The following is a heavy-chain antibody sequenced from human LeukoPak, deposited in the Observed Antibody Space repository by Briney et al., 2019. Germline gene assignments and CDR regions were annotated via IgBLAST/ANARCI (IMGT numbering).Heavy chain of an antibody. CDR3: AKDRSSTRLGYYYYMDV. Sequence: GRSLRLSCAASGFTFSSYGMHWVRQAPGKGLEWVAFIRYDGSNKYYADSVKGRFTISRDNSKNTLYLQMNSLRAEDTAVYYCAKDRSSTRLGYYYYMDVWGKGTTVTVSS. J-gene: IGHJ6*03. CDR2: IRYDGSNK. CDR1: GFTFSSYG. V-gene: IGHV3-30*02. D-gene: IGHD2-2*01.